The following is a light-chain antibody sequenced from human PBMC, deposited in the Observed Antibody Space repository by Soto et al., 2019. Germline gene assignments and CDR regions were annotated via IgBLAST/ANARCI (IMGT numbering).Light chain of an antibody. Sequence: EIVLTQSPGTLSLSPGERATLSCRASQSVSSSYLAWYQQKPGQAPRLLIYGAASRATGIPDRFSGSGSGTDFTLTISRLEPEDFAVYYCQQYGSSPPRTFGQGTKGEIK. CDR1: QSVSSSY. CDR2: GAA. V-gene: IGKV3-20*01. J-gene: IGKJ1*01. CDR3: QQYGSSPPRT.